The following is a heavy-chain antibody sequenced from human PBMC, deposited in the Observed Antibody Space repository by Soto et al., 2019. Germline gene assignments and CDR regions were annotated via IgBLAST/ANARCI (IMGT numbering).Heavy chain of an antibody. V-gene: IGHV3-30*18. Sequence: GGSLRLSCAASGFRDGFPFSDYDMHWVRQAPGKGLEWVALISFDGSTKNYVDSVEGRFTISRDNSRDTLFLQMDSLRPEDTAVYYCAKNSFSGSKRILDSWGQGTLVTVSS. CDR1: GFRDGFPFSDYD. D-gene: IGHD1-26*01. J-gene: IGHJ4*02. CDR2: ISFDGSTK. CDR3: AKNSFSGSKRILDS.